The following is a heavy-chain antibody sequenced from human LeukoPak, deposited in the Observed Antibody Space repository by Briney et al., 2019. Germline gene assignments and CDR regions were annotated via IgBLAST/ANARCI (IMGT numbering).Heavy chain of an antibody. CDR1: GGSFSGYY. D-gene: IGHD2-15*01. V-gene: IGHV4-34*01. CDR3: ARDSGGSCYFDI. Sequence: PSETLSLTCAVYGGSFSGYYWSWIRQPPGKGLEWIGSIYYSGSTYYNPSLKSRVTISVDTSKNQFSLKLSSVTAADTAVYYCARDSGGSCYFDIWGQGTMVTVSS. J-gene: IGHJ3*02. CDR2: IYYSGST.